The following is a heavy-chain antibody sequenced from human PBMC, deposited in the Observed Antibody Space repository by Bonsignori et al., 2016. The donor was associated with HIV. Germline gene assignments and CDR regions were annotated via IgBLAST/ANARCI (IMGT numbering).Heavy chain of an antibody. CDR3: AKGMEAAAGLDY. Sequence: GESLKISCAASGFTFSSYAMSWVRQAPGKGLEWVSVIYSGGSSTYYADSVKGRFTISRDNSKNTLYLQMNSLRAEDTAVYYCAKGMEAAAGLDYWGQGTLVTVSS. D-gene: IGHD6-13*01. CDR1: GFTFSSYA. J-gene: IGHJ4*02. V-gene: IGHV3-23*03. CDR2: IYSGGSST.